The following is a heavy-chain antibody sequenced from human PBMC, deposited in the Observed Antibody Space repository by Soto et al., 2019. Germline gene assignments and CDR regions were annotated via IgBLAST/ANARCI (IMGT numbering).Heavy chain of an antibody. V-gene: IGHV4-59*01. D-gene: IGHD3-16*01. Sequence: SCKASGYTFTSYGISWIRQPPGKGLEWIGYVHSSGITNYNPSLKRRVTISVDTSRNQFSLRLSSVTAADTAVYYCARGLTMGQLPSHFDHWGQGTLVTVSS. CDR3: ARGLTMGQLPSHFDH. J-gene: IGHJ5*02. CDR2: VHSSGIT. CDR1: GYTFTSYG.